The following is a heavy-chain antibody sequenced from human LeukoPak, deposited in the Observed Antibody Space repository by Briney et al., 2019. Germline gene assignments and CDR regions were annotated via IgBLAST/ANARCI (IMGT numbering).Heavy chain of an antibody. V-gene: IGHV3-33*06. CDR2: IWYDGSNK. CDR3: AKDRDGYNPGYFDC. Sequence: PGRSLRLSCAASGFTFGSYGMHWVRQAPGKGLEWVAVIWYDGSNKYYADSVKGRFTISRDDSKNTLYLQMNSLRAEDTAVYYCAKDRDGYNPGYFDCWGQGALVTVSS. D-gene: IGHD5-24*01. J-gene: IGHJ4*02. CDR1: GFTFGSYG.